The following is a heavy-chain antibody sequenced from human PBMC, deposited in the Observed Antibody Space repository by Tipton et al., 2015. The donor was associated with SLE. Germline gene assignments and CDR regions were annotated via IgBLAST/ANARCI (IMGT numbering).Heavy chain of an antibody. V-gene: IGHV3-49*04. CDR2: IRSKPYGGST. CDR3: VKQRLFTIWGAFVI. CDR1: GFTFSEHP. D-gene: IGHD3-16*01. Sequence: SLRLSCRASGFTFSEHPVHWVRQAPGKGPEWVGFIRSKPYGGSTEYAASVRGRFTVSRDDSKNIAYLQMNGLTVDDSAIYYCVKQRLFTIWGAFVIWGQGTPVTVSS. J-gene: IGHJ3*02.